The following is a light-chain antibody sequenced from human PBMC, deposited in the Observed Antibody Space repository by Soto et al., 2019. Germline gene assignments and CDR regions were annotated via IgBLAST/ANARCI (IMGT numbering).Light chain of an antibody. CDR2: DVS. CDR3: CSYAGRDTLYV. J-gene: IGLJ1*01. V-gene: IGLV2-11*01. CDR1: STDVGGYNY. Sequence: QSALPQPRSVSGSPGPSVTISCTGTSTDVGGYNYVSWYQQHPGKVPQLMLYDVSKRPSGVPDRFSGSKSGNTASLTISGLQAEDEADYYCCSYAGRDTLYVFGSGTKLTVL.